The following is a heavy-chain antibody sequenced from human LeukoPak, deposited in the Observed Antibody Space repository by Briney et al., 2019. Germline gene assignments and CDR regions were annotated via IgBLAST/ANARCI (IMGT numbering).Heavy chain of an antibody. CDR2: IRQDGSEK. Sequence: GGSLRLSCAASGFTFSSYWMIWVRQAPGKGLEWVANIRQDGSEKYYVASVRGRFTISRDSAKNSLYLQMNSLRAEDTAVYYCAREWLTGLGFDYWGQGTLVTVSS. V-gene: IGHV3-7*01. D-gene: IGHD2-8*02. CDR3: AREWLTGLGFDY. CDR1: GFTFSSYW. J-gene: IGHJ4*02.